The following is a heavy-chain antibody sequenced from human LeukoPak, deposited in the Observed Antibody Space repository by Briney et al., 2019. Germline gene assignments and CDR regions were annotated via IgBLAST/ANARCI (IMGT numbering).Heavy chain of an antibody. Sequence: GGSLRLSCAASGFTFSSFTMSWVRQAPGKGLDWLSAISGSGGDTYCAESVKGRFTISRDNSKNTLYVLMNTLRADDTAVYYCAKASGTFHADAFDVWGQGTLVTVSS. CDR1: GFTFSSFT. CDR3: AKASGTFHADAFDV. J-gene: IGHJ3*01. CDR2: ISGSGGDT. V-gene: IGHV3-23*01. D-gene: IGHD1-26*01.